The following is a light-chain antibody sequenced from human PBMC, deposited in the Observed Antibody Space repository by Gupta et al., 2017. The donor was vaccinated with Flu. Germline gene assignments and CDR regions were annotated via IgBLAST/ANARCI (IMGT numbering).Light chain of an antibody. CDR1: QSISSY. CDR2: AAS. CDR3: QQSYSTPWA. Sequence: DIQMTQSPSSLSASVGDRVTITCRASQSISSYLNWYQQKPGKAPKLLIYAASSVQSGVPSRFSGSGSGTDFTLTISSLQPEDFATYSCQQSYSTPWAFGQGTKVEIK. J-gene: IGKJ1*01. V-gene: IGKV1-39*01.